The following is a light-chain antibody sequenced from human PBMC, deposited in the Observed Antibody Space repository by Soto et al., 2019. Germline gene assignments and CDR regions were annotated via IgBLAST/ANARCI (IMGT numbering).Light chain of an antibody. CDR3: SSYTSSSTYV. J-gene: IGLJ1*01. CDR1: SSDVGGYNY. CDR2: DVT. V-gene: IGLV2-14*01. Sequence: QSVLTQPASVSGSPGQSITISCTGTSSDVGGYNYVSWYQQHPGKAPKLMIYDVTNRPSGVSNRFSGSKSGNTASLTISGLRAEDEADYYCSSYTSSSTYVFGTGPKVTVL.